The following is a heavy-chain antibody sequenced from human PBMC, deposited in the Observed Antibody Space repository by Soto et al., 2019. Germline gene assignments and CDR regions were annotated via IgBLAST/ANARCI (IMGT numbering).Heavy chain of an antibody. Sequence: GESLKISCAASGFTVSSNYMSWVRQAPGKGLEWVSVIYSGGSTYYADSVKGRFTISRHNSKNTLYLQMNSLRAEDTAVYYCARGGSGPKGGAFDIWGQGTMVTVSS. CDR1: GFTVSSNY. CDR2: IYSGGST. V-gene: IGHV3-53*04. CDR3: ARGGSGPKGGAFDI. D-gene: IGHD3-3*01. J-gene: IGHJ3*02.